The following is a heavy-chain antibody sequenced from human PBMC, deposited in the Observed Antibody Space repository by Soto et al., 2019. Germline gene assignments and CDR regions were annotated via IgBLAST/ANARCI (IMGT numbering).Heavy chain of an antibody. CDR1: GLTFSTYA. V-gene: IGHV3-23*01. CDR2: IGGSGTGGRT. J-gene: IGHJ6*02. D-gene: IGHD5-12*01. Sequence: EVHLLESGGDLIQPGGSLRLSCTASGLTFSTYAMSWVRQAPGKGLEWVSAIGGSGTGGRTYYADSVKGRFTISRDNSKNTVYLQMNSLRADDTAVYYCAKSPWCLDGYNSDYYGMDVWGQGTTVTVSS. CDR3: AKSPWCLDGYNSDYYGMDV.